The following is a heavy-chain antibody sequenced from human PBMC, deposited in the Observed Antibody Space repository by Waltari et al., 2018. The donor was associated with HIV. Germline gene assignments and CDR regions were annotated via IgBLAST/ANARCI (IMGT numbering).Heavy chain of an antibody. D-gene: IGHD3-9*01. Sequence: QVQLQESGPGLVKPSGTLTLTCAVSGDSISSSNWWRWVRQPPGKGLEWIGEIYHSGSTNYNPSLKGLVTISVDKSKNQFSLTLGSVAAAGTAVYYCARDPRVAFDFTTAGYYGMDVWGQGATLTVSS. J-gene: IGHJ6*02. CDR3: ARDPRVAFDFTTAGYYGMDV. V-gene: IGHV4-4*02. CDR2: IYHSGST. CDR1: GDSISSSNW.